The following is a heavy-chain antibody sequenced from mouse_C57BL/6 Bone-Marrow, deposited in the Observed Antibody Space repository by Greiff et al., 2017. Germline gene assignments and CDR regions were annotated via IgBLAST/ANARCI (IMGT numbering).Heavy chain of an antibody. D-gene: IGHD1-1*01. CDR2: FYPGSGSI. CDR1: GYTFTEYT. CDR3: ARHEDRYYGSRERLYFDV. J-gene: IGHJ1*03. Sequence: QVQLQQSGAELVKPGASVKLSCKASGYTFTEYTIHWVKQRSGQGLEWIGWFYPGSGSIKYNEKFKDKATLTADKSSSTVYMELSRLTSEDSAVYFCARHEDRYYGSRERLYFDVWGTGTTVTVSS. V-gene: IGHV1-62-2*01.